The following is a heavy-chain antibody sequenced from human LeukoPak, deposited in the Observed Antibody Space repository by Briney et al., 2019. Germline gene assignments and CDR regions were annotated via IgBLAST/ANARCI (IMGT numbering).Heavy chain of an antibody. Sequence: GGSLRLSCAASGFTVSSHYMTWVRQAPGKGLEWVSVIYNDGSTYYADSVKGRFTISRDNSKNTLYLQMNSLSPEDTAVYYCARLPIYWGQGTLVTVSS. J-gene: IGHJ4*02. CDR2: IYNDGST. CDR1: GFTVSSHY. CDR3: ARLPIY. V-gene: IGHV3-66*02.